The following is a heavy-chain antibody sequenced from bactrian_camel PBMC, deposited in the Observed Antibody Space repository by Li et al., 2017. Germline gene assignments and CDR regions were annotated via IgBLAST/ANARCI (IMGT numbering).Heavy chain of an antibody. V-gene: IGHV3S53*01. D-gene: IGHD3*01. Sequence: HVQLVESGGGSVQAGGSLRLSCAASGSTYSTYCMGWFRQAPGKEREGVGSIDSGGSATYADSVKGRFTISIDKAKNTLFLQMTSLKPEDTAMYYCAAGGNLALTARYYPYWGQGTQVTVS. CDR1: GSTYSTYC. CDR3: AAGGNLALTARYYPY. CDR2: IDSGGSA. J-gene: IGHJ4*01.